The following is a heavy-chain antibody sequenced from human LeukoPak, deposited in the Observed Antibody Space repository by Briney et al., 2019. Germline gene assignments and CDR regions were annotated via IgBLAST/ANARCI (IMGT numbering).Heavy chain of an antibody. V-gene: IGHV3-23*01. CDR1: GFTFSSYA. CDR3: AKSSDGSTSFDQ. Sequence: PGGSLRLSCAASGFTFSSYAMSWVRQAQGKGLEWVSAISGSGGSTYYADSVKGRFTISRDNSKNTLYLQINSLRAEDMALYYCAKSSDGSTSFDQWGQGTLVTVSS. J-gene: IGHJ4*02. CDR2: ISGSGGST. D-gene: IGHD2-2*01.